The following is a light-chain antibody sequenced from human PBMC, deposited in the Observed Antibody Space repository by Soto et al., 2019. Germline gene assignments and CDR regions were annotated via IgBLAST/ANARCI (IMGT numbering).Light chain of an antibody. V-gene: IGKV3-20*01. J-gene: IGKJ5*01. CDR1: QSFRGL. CDR2: GAS. Sequence: EVVLTQSPVALSLSPGERATLSCRASQSFRGLLAWYQQKPGQAPRLLIYGASNRATGIPDRFSGSGSGTDFTLTIARLEPEDFAVYYCQQYGDSPRTFGQGTRLEIK. CDR3: QQYGDSPRT.